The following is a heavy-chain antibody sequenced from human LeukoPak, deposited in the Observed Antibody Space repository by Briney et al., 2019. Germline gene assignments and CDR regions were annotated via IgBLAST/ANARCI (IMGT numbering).Heavy chain of an antibody. CDR3: VKGRYCGGTSCSYFDC. CDR2: ITAGGGST. J-gene: IGHJ4*02. CDR1: GFIFSTYG. V-gene: IGHV3-23*01. D-gene: IGHD2-2*01. Sequence: GGSLRLSCVASGFIFSTYGMSWVRRAPGKGLEWVSTITAGGGSTYYADSMKGRFTISRDNSKNTLYLQMNSLRAEDTAIYYCVKGRYCGGTSCSYFDCWGQGTLVTFSS.